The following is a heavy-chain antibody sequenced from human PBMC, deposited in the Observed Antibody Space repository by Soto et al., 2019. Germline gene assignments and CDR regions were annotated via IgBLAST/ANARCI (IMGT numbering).Heavy chain of an antibody. CDR2: VKSKAAGGTT. CDR3: TTLGFDP. CDR1: GSTFSHAW. Sequence: EVQLVESGGGLVKHGGSLRLSCAASGSTFSHAWMSWVRQVPGKGLEGVARVKSKAAGGTTDYAAPLKGRFTISRDDSKNTLYLQMNSLKTDDTAVYDCTTLGFDPWGQGTRVTVSS. V-gene: IGHV3-15*01. J-gene: IGHJ5*02.